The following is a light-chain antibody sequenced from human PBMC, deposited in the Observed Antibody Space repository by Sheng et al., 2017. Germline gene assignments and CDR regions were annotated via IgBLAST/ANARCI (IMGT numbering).Light chain of an antibody. CDR1: QSISNW. CDR3: QQYNSYLLT. J-gene: IGKJ4*01. V-gene: IGKV1-5*03. Sequence: DIQMTQSPSTLSASVGNRVTISCRASQSISNWLAWYQQKPGKAPKLLIYEASTLESGVPSRFSGTGSGTEXTFTISSLQPDDVATYYCQQYNSYLLTFGGGTKVEIK. CDR2: EAS.